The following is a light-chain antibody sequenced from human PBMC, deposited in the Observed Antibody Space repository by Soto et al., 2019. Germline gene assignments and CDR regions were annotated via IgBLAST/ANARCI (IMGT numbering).Light chain of an antibody. V-gene: IGKV3-20*01. J-gene: IGKJ1*01. Sequence: EIVLTXSPGTLSLSPGERATLSCRASQSVSTNYLAWYQRKPGQAPRLLIYGASSRAPGIPDRFSGSGSGTDFTLTITRLEPEDFAVYYCQQYGSSPPTFGQGTKVEIK. CDR3: QQYGSSPPT. CDR2: GAS. CDR1: QSVSTNY.